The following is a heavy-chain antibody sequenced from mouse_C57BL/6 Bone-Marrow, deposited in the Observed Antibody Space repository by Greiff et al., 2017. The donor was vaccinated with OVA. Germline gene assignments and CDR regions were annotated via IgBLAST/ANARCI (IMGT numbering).Heavy chain of an antibody. J-gene: IGHJ4*01. V-gene: IGHV1-55*01. CDR3: ARKGGSYHYYYAMDY. D-gene: IGHD1-1*02. CDR1: GYTFTSYW. Sequence: QVQLQQSGAELVKPGASVKMSCKASGYTFTSYWITWVKQRPGQGLEWIGDIYPGSGSTNYNEKFKSKATLTVDTSSSTAYMQLSSLTSEDSAVYDCARKGGSYHYYYAMDYWGQGTSVTVSS. CDR2: IYPGSGST.